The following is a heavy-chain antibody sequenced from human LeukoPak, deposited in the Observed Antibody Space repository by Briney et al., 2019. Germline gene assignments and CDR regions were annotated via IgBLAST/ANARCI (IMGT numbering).Heavy chain of an antibody. CDR3: ARDSATSFDY. CDR1: GFTFSSYA. J-gene: IGHJ4*02. D-gene: IGHD5-12*01. V-gene: IGHV3-23*01. CDR2: ISGSGGST. Sequence: GGSLRLSCAASGFTFSSYAMSWVRQAPGKGLEWVSAISGSGGSTYYADSVKGRFTISRDNAKNSLYLQMNSLRAEDTAVYYCARDSATSFDYWGQGTLVTVSS.